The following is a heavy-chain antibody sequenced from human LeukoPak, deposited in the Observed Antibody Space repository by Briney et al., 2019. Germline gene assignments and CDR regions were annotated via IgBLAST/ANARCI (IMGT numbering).Heavy chain of an antibody. J-gene: IGHJ5*02. CDR1: GYTFTSYG. CDR3: ARVYCSGGSCYSGLNWFDP. D-gene: IGHD2-15*01. V-gene: IGHV1-18*01. CDR2: ISAYNGNT. Sequence: GASVKVSCKASGYTFTSYGISWVRQAPGQGLEWMGWISAYNGNTNYAQKLQGRVTMTTDTSTSTAYMELRSLRSDDTDVYYCARVYCSGGSCYSGLNWFDPWGQGTLVTVSS.